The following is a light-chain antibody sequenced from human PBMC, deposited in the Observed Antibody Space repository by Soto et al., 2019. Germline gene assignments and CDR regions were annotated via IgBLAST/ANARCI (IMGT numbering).Light chain of an antibody. CDR1: SSDVGGYNY. CDR3: CSYAGSYTWV. Sequence: LTQPRSVSGSPGQSVTISCTGTSSDVGGYNYVSWYQQHPGKAPKLMIYDVSKRPSGVPDRFSGSKSGNTASLTISGLQAEDEADYYCCSYAGSYTWVFGTGTKVTVL. CDR2: DVS. V-gene: IGLV2-11*01. J-gene: IGLJ1*01.